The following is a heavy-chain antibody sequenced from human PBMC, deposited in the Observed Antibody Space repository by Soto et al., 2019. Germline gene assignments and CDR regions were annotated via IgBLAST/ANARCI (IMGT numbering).Heavy chain of an antibody. Sequence: PSETLSLTCAVYGGSFSGYYWSWIRQPPGKGLEWIGEITHSGSTNYNPSLKSRVTISVDTSKNQFSLKLSSVTAADTAVYYCARDTSSNPGMDVWGQGTTVTVSS. CDR1: GGSFSGYY. V-gene: IGHV4-34*01. CDR3: ARDTSSNPGMDV. J-gene: IGHJ6*02. D-gene: IGHD4-4*01. CDR2: ITHSGST.